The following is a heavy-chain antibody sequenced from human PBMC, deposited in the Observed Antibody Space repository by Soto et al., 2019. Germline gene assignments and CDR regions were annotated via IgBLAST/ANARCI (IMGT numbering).Heavy chain of an antibody. CDR2: IWYDGSNK. Sequence: QVQLVESGGGVVQPGRFLRLSCAASGFTFSSYGMHWVRQASGKGLEWVEVIWYDGSNKYYADSVKGRLTISRDNSNNTLYLQINRLRAEDTAVYYCARDSVASDYLPGPHPDYWGQGTLVTASS. J-gene: IGHJ4*02. CDR1: GFTFSSYG. CDR3: ARDSVASDYLPGPHPDY. V-gene: IGHV3-33*01. D-gene: IGHD4-17*01.